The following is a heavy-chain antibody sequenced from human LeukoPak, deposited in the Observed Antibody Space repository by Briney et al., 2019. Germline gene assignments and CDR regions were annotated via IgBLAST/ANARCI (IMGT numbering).Heavy chain of an antibody. J-gene: IGHJ4*02. V-gene: IGHV3-11*01. CDR3: TTVTMIVVVDDIDY. D-gene: IGHD3-22*01. Sequence: GGSLRLSCAASGFTFSDYYMSWIRQAPGKGLEWVSYISSSGSTIYYADSVKGRFTISRDNAKNSLYLQMNSLRAEDTAVYYCTTVTMIVVVDDIDYWGQGTLVTVSS. CDR1: GFTFSDYY. CDR2: ISSSGSTI.